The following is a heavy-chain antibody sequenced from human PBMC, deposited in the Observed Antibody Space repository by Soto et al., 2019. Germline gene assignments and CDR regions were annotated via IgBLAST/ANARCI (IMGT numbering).Heavy chain of an antibody. CDR3: ARTRGVIPRVTYNWFDP. CDR1: GYSFSGYY. D-gene: IGHD3-10*01. J-gene: IGHJ5*02. V-gene: IGHV1-2*02. Sequence: QVQLVQSGAEVKKPGASVKVSCKASGYSFSGYYMNWVRQAPGQGLEWMGWIKPNSGGTDYAQKFQGRVTMTRDTSISTAYMELRGLRYDDTAVYYCARTRGVIPRVTYNWFDPWGQGTLLTVSS. CDR2: IKPNSGGT.